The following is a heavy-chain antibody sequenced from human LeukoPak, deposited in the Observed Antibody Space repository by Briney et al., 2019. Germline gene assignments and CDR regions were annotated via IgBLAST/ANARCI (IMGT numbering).Heavy chain of an antibody. D-gene: IGHD3-9*01. CDR2: INSVGSST. V-gene: IGHV3-74*01. Sequence: GGSLRLSCAASGFTFSGHWMYWVRQAPGKGLVWVSRINSVGSSTAYAAFVKGRFTISRDNAKNTLFLQMNSLRVEDTAVYYCATYWRHFDWLLLDMWGRGTMVTVCS. J-gene: IGHJ3*02. CDR3: ATYWRHFDWLLLDM. CDR1: GFTFSGHW.